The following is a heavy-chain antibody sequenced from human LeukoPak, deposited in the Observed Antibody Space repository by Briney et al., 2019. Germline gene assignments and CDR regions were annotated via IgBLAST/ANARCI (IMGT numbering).Heavy chain of an antibody. CDR3: ARADRSGYLGNVVAFDI. V-gene: IGHV4-61*02. J-gene: IGHJ3*02. CDR2: IHISGST. Sequence: SETLSLTCTVSGGSINSGSYSWTRIRQPAGKGLEWIGRIHISGSTDYTPSLKSRVTISVDTSKNQFSLKLISVTAADTAVYYCARADRSGYLGNVVAFDIWGQGTMVTVSS. CDR1: GGSINSGSYS. D-gene: IGHD3-22*01.